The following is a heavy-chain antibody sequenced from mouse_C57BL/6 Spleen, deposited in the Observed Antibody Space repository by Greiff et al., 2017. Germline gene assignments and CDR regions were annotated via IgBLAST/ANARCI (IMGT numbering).Heavy chain of an antibody. CDR3: AREDYYGYDENYAMDY. V-gene: IGHV14-2*01. Sequence: EVQLQQSGAELVKPGASVKLSCTASGFNIKDYYMHWVKQRPEQGLAWIGRIDPEDGETKYAPKFQGKATLTADTSSNTAYLQLSSLTSEDTAVYYCAREDYYGYDENYAMDYWGQGTSVTVSS. CDR2: IDPEDGET. D-gene: IGHD2-2*01. CDR1: GFNIKDYY. J-gene: IGHJ4*01.